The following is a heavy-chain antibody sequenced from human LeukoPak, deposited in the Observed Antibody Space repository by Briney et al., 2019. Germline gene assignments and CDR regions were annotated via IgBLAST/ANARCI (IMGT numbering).Heavy chain of an antibody. D-gene: IGHD3-9*01. CDR2: ISGSGGST. CDR3: AKGSTYYDILTPNWFDP. V-gene: IGHV3-23*01. Sequence: GGSLRLSCAASGFTFSSYAMSWVRQAPGKGLEWVSAISGSGGSTYYADSVKGRFTISRDNSKNALYLQMNSLRAEDTAVYYCAKGSTYYDILTPNWFDPWGQGTLVTVSS. J-gene: IGHJ5*02. CDR1: GFTFSSYA.